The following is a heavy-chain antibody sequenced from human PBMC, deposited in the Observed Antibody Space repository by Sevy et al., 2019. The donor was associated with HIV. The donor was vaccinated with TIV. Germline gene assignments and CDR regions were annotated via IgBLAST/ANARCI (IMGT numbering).Heavy chain of an antibody. Sequence: GGSLRLSCAASGFIFSSYGMHWVRQAPGKGLEWVTFIRNDGSTKYYSDSVRGRFAISRDNSKSTVYLQMNSLRPEDTAVYYCVKGPHRAVTRSYGLDVWGQGTTVTVSS. J-gene: IGHJ6*02. D-gene: IGHD4-17*01. V-gene: IGHV3-30*02. CDR3: VKGPHRAVTRSYGLDV. CDR1: GFIFSSYG. CDR2: IRNDGSTK.